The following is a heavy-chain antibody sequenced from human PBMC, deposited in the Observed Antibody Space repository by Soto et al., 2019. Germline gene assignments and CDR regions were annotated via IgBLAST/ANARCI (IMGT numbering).Heavy chain of an antibody. D-gene: IGHD2-8*01. CDR2: ISGYNGDT. V-gene: IGHV1-18*01. CDR3: AKNGQPPYYYYGLDV. J-gene: IGHJ6*02. CDR1: GYTFTRYG. Sequence: QGHLVQSGAEVKKPGASVKVSCKASGYTFTRYGISWVRQAPGQGLEWMGWISGYNGDTNYAQNHQDRVTMTIDTSTNTAYMELRSLTSDDTAGYYCAKNGQPPYYYYGLDVWGQGTTVTVSS.